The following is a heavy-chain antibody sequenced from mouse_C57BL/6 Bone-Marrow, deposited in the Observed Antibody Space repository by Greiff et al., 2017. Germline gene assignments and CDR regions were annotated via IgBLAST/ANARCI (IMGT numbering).Heavy chain of an antibody. CDR3: ARSLLRSDY. V-gene: IGHV1-59*01. D-gene: IGHD1-2*01. J-gene: IGHJ2*01. Sequence: QVQLQQPGAELVRPGTSVKLSCKASGYTFTSYWMHWVKQRPGQGLEWIGVSDPSDSYTNYNQKFKGKATLTVDTSSSTAYMQLSSLTSEDSAVYYCARSLLRSDYGGQGTTLTVSS. CDR2: SDPSDSYT. CDR1: GYTFTSYW.